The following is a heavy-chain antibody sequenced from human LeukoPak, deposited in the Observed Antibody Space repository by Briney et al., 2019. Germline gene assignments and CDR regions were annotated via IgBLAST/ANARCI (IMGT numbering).Heavy chain of an antibody. CDR3: ARQDMTTVTTLDY. J-gene: IGHJ4*02. Sequence: PSETLSLTCTVSGGSISSSSYYWGWIRQPPGKGLEWIGSIYYSGSTYYNPSLKSRVTIPVDTSKNQFSLKLSSVTAADTAVYYCARQDMTTVTTLDYWGQGTLVTVSS. D-gene: IGHD4-17*01. CDR1: GGSISSSSYY. V-gene: IGHV4-39*01. CDR2: IYYSGST.